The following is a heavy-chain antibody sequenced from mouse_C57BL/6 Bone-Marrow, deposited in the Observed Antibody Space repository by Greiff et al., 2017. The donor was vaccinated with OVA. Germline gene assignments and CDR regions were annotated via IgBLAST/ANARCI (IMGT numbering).Heavy chain of an antibody. Sequence: QVQLQQSGAELVRPGTSVKMSCKASGYTFTNYWIGWAKQRPGHGLEWIGDIYPGGGYTNYKEKFKGKATLTADKSSSTAYMQFSSLTSEDSAIYYCARGSSYDYYAMDYWGQGTSVTVSS. CDR3: ARGSSYDYYAMDY. CDR1: GYTFTNYW. J-gene: IGHJ4*01. D-gene: IGHD1-1*01. CDR2: IYPGGGYT. V-gene: IGHV1-63*01.